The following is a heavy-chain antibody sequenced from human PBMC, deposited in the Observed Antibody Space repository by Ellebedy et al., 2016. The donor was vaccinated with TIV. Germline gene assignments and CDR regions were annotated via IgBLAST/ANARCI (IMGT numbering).Heavy chain of an antibody. CDR3: VRHLGYADSEIDF. CDR1: GYDFTDYW. J-gene: IGHJ4*02. V-gene: IGHV5-51*01. Sequence: GGSLRLSCKVSGYDFTDYWIGWVRQMPGKGLESMGIIYPGDSDTRYSPSFEGQVTISVDKSITTPYLEWSSLKASDTAMYYCVRHLGYADSEIDFWGQGTLVTVSS. D-gene: IGHD4-17*01. CDR2: IYPGDSDT.